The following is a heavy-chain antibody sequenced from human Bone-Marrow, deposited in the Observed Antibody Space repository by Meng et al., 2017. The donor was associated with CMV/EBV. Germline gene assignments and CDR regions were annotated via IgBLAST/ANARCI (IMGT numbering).Heavy chain of an antibody. CDR1: GFTFSSYS. D-gene: IGHD2-2*02. Sequence: GGSLRLSCAASGFTFSSYSMNWVRQAPGKGLEWVSSISSSSSYIYYADSVKGRFTISRDNAKNSLYLQMNSLRAEDTAVYYCASSVVPASIGYWGQGTLVTVSS. J-gene: IGHJ4*02. CDR3: ASSVVPASIGY. CDR2: ISSSSSYI. V-gene: IGHV3-21*04.